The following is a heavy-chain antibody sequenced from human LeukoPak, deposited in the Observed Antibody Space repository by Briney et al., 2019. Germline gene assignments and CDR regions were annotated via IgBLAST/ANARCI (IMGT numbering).Heavy chain of an antibody. D-gene: IGHD3-16*01. CDR2: ISSSSSII. J-gene: IGHJ6*03. V-gene: IGHV3-48*04. Sequence: SGGSLRLSCAASGFTFSIYSMNWVRQAPGKGLEWVSYISSSSSIIYYADSVKGRFTISRDNAKNSLYLQMNSLRAEDTAVYYCAREEVQTAWDYYYYYMDVWGKGTTVTVSS. CDR1: GFTFSIYS. CDR3: AREEVQTAWDYYYYYMDV.